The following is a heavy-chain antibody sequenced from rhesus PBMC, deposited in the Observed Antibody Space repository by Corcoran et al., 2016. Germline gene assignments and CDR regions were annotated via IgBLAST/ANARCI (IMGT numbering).Heavy chain of an antibody. J-gene: IGHJ3*01. CDR1: GYSISSGYG. CDR2: ISYSGST. CDR3: ARNMAAAGTGAFDF. V-gene: IGHV4-122*02. Sequence: QLQLQESGPGLVKPSETLSLTCAVSGYSISSGYGWSWIRQPPGKGLEWIGYISYSGSTSYNPSLKSRVTISRDTSKNQFSLKLSSVTAADTAVYYCARNMAAAGTGAFDFWGQGLRVTVSS. D-gene: IGHD6-25*01.